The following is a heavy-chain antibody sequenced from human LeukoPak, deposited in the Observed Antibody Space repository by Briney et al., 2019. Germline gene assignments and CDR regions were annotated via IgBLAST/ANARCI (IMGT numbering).Heavy chain of an antibody. V-gene: IGHV3-7*01. J-gene: IGHJ3*02. CDR2: IKQDGSEK. CDR3: ARAAMHTLTYYYDSSTRPDAFDI. D-gene: IGHD3-22*01. Sequence: PGGSLRLSCAASGFTFSSYWMSWVRQAPGKGLEWVANIKQDGSEKYYVDSVKGRFTISRDNAKNSLYLQMNSLRAEDTAVYYCARAAMHTLTYYYDSSTRPDAFDIWGQGTMVTVSS. CDR1: GFTFSSYW.